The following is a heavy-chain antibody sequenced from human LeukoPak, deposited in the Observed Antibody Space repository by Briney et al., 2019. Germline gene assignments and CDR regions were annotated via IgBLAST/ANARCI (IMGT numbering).Heavy chain of an antibody. D-gene: IGHD2-8*01. CDR3: AKDLYVTNWFDP. Sequence: PSETLSLTCTVSGGSISSYYWSWIRQPPGKGLEWVSRINSDGTNTRYADSVKGRFTISRDNAKNTLYLQMNSLRAEDTAVYYCAKDLYVTNWFDPWGQGTPVTVSS. J-gene: IGHJ5*02. V-gene: IGHV3-74*01. CDR2: INSDGTNT. CDR1: GGSISSYY.